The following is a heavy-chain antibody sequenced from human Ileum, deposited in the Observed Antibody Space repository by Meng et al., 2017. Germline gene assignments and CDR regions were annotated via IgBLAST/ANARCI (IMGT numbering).Heavy chain of an antibody. CDR2: INWNGGST. D-gene: IGHD3-10*01. CDR1: GFTFDDYG. J-gene: IGHJ4*02. Sequence: GGSLRLSCAASGFTFDDYGMSWVRQAPGKGLEWVSGINWNGGSTGYADSVKGRFTISRDNAKNSLYLQMNSLRAEDTAVYYCAKELYGSGRTQGDFDYWGQGTLVTVS. CDR3: AKELYGSGRTQGDFDY. V-gene: IGHV3-20*04.